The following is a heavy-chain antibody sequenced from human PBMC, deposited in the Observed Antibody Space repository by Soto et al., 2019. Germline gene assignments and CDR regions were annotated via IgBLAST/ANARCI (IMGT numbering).Heavy chain of an antibody. CDR2: IYYSGST. D-gene: IGHD5-12*01. CDR3: ARGRSGYDYSYYYGMDV. Sequence: SETLSLTXTVSGGSISSYYWSWIRQPPEKGLEWIGYIYYSGSTNYNPSLKSRVTISVDTSKNQFSLKLSSVTAADTAVYYCARGRSGYDYSYYYGMDVWGQGTTVTVSS. V-gene: IGHV4-59*01. CDR1: GGSISSYY. J-gene: IGHJ6*02.